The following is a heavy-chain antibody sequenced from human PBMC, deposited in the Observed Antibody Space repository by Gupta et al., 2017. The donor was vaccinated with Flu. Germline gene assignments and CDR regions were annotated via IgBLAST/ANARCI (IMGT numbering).Heavy chain of an antibody. CDR2: IKSDGSVT. Sequence: QVPEKGLVWVSRIKSDGSVTNYAGSVRGRFTISRDNAKNTLYLQMNSLRAEDTALYYCARVDDSSGHNWFDPWGQGTLVTVSS. J-gene: IGHJ5*02. D-gene: IGHD3-22*01. CDR3: ARVDDSSGHNWFDP. V-gene: IGHV3-74*01.